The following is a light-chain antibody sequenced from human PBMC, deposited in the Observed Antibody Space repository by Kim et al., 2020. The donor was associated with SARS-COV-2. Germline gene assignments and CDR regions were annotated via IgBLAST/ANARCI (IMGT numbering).Light chain of an antibody. V-gene: IGLV6-57*03. Sequence: LTQPPSVSESPGRTVTISCTRSSGAIASFYVQWYQQRPGSAPTTVIYGANERPSGVPDRFSASVAQSSGSASLTISGLKTEDEADYYCQSSDSTNLWVFGGGTQLTVL. CDR1: SGAIASFY. CDR2: GAN. J-gene: IGLJ3*02. CDR3: QSSDSTNLWV.